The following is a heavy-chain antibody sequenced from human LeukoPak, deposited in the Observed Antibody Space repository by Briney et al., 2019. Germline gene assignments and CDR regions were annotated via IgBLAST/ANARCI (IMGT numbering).Heavy chain of an antibody. J-gene: IGHJ4*02. CDR2: ISSSSSYI. V-gene: IGHV3-21*01. CDR3: ARDRFYPRYSIEARRDY. CDR1: GFTFSSYS. Sequence: GGSLRLSCAASGFTFSSYSMNWVRQAPGKGLEWVSSISSSSSYICYADSVKGRFTISRDNAKNSLYLQMNSLRAEDTAVYYCARDRFYPRYSIEARRDYWGQGTLVTVSS. D-gene: IGHD6-13*01.